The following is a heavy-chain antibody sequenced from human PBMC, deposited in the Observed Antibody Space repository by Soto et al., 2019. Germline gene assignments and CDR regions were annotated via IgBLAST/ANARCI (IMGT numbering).Heavy chain of an antibody. CDR2: IIPILGIA. Sequence: QVQLVHSGAEVKKPGSSVKVSCKASGGTFSSYTISWVRQAPGQGLEWMGRIIPILGIANYAQKFQGRVTITADKSTSPPSMDLASLRPKNTAGNYCAEMNRIALAGRELRGFDPWGQGTLVTVSS. J-gene: IGHJ5*02. CDR3: AEMNRIALAGRELRGFDP. D-gene: IGHD6-19*01. V-gene: IGHV1-69*02. CDR1: GGTFSSYT.